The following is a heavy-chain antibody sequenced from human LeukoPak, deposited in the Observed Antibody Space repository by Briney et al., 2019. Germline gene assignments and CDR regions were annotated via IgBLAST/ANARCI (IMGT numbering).Heavy chain of an antibody. V-gene: IGHV4-34*01. D-gene: IGHD4-17*01. Sequence: SETLSLTCAVYGGSFSVYYWSWIRQPPGKGLEWIGEINHSGSTNYNPSLKSRVTISVDTSKNQFSLKLSSVTAADTAVYYCARGLMTTVTYYYYYGMDVWGQGTTVTVSS. CDR3: ARGLMTTVTYYYYYGMDV. J-gene: IGHJ6*02. CDR2: INHSGST. CDR1: GGSFSVYY.